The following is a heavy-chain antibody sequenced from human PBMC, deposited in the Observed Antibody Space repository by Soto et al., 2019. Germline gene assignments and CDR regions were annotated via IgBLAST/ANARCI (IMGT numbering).Heavy chain of an antibody. V-gene: IGHV3-74*01. D-gene: IGHD3-9*01. CDR2: INSDGSST. CDR3: ARDPKVESSYYDILTGPTQANDYMDV. Sequence: GGSLRLSCAASGFTFSSYWMHWVRQAPGKGLVWVSRINSDGSSTSYADSVKGRFTISRDNAKNTLYLQMNSLRAEDTAVYYCARDPKVESSYYDILTGPTQANDYMDVWGKGTTVTVS. J-gene: IGHJ6*03. CDR1: GFTFSSYW.